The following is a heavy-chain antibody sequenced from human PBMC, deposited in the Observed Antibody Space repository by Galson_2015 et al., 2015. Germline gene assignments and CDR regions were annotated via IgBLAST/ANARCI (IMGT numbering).Heavy chain of an antibody. V-gene: IGHV5-51*01. Sequence: SGAEGDKPGESLKISCQGSGYSFTSYWIGWVRQMPGKGLEWMGLIYPGDSDTRYSPSFQGQVTISADKSISTAYLQWSSLKASDTAMYYCARHSLGSAGSHYYMDVWGKGTTVTVSS. CDR2: IYPGDSDT. CDR1: GYSFTSYW. J-gene: IGHJ6*03. D-gene: IGHD6-25*01. CDR3: ARHSLGSAGSHYYMDV.